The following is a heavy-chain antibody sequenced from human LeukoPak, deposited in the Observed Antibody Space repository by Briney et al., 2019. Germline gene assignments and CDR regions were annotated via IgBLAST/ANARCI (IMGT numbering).Heavy chain of an antibody. Sequence: GGSLRLSCVASGFTFDDYAMHWVRQAPGKGLEWVSGIRWSSGSIVYADSVKGRFTISRDSAKTSLYLQMNSLRTEDTAFYYCAKGGYDLDYYFDYWGQGTLVTVSS. CDR1: GFTFDDYA. J-gene: IGHJ4*02. V-gene: IGHV3-9*01. CDR3: AKGGYDLDYYFDY. D-gene: IGHD2-2*01. CDR2: IRWSSGSI.